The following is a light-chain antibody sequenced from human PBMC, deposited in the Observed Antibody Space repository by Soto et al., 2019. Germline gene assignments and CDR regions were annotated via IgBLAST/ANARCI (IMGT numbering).Light chain of an antibody. Sequence: IVLTQSPDTLSLSPGQRATLSCRASQSVSRRYLAWYQQKPGQAPILIIYDVSERASDIPDRFSGSGSGTDFTLTITRLVPEYVAVYYCQYQGSFGGGTKVEIE. CDR1: QSVSRRY. J-gene: IGKJ4*01. CDR3: QYQGS. V-gene: IGKV3-20*01. CDR2: DVS.